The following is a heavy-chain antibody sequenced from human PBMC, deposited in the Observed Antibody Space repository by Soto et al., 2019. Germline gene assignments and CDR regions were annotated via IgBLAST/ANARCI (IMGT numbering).Heavy chain of an antibody. D-gene: IGHD6-13*01. CDR3: AHTLIAEAGTCYFAY. J-gene: IGHJ4*02. CDR2: IYWDDDK. CDR1: GFSLSTSGVG. V-gene: IGHV2-5*02. Sequence: QITLKESGPTLVKPTQTLTLTCTFSGFSLSTSGVGVGWIRQPPGKALEWLALIYWDDDKRYSLSLKSRLTIAKYTYKIEVVRKMTNIDPMDTAAYYGAHTLIAEAGTCYFAYWGQGSLVTV.